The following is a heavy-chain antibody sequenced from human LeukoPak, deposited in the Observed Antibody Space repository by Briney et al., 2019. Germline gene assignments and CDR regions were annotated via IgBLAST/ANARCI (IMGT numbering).Heavy chain of an antibody. J-gene: IGHJ6*03. CDR3: ARDGCTSTSCYVGVAMDV. V-gene: IGHV3-74*01. CDR1: GFTFSSYW. CDR2: MYADETDT. Sequence: GGSLRLSCAASGFTFSSYWMHWVRQAPGKGLVWVSRMYADETDTTSADSVKGRFTISRDNAKNTLYPQMNSLRVEDTAVYYCARDGCTSTSCYVGVAMDVWGKGTMVTVSS. D-gene: IGHD2-2*01.